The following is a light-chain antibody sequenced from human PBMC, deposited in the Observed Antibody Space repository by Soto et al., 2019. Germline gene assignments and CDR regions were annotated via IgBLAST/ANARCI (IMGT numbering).Light chain of an antibody. V-gene: IGLV2-14*01. CDR2: DVS. J-gene: IGLJ1*01. CDR3: TSYTSSSTRV. Sequence: QSVLTQPASVSGSPGQSITISCTGTSSDVGSYNYVSWYQQHPGKAPKLMIYDVSNRPSGVSNRFSGSKSGNTASLTISGLQAEDEADYYCTSYTSSSTRVFGTGTKAPS. CDR1: SSDVGSYNY.